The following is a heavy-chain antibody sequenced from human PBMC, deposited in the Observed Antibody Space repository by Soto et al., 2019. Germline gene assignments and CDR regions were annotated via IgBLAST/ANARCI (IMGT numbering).Heavy chain of an antibody. J-gene: IGHJ6*02. CDR3: ARGRDSIKQWLSRINYYYYGMDV. CDR1: GGTFSSYA. Sequence: GASVKVSCKASGGTFSSYAISWVRQAPGQGLEWMGGIIPIFGTANYAQKFQGRVTITADESTSTAYMELSSLRSEDTAVYYCARGRDSIKQWLSRINYYYYGMDVWGQGTTVTVSS. D-gene: IGHD6-19*01. CDR2: IIPIFGTA. V-gene: IGHV1-69*13.